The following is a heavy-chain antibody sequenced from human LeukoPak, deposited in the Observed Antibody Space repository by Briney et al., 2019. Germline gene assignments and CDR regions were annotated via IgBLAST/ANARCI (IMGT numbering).Heavy chain of an antibody. V-gene: IGHV3-21*01. J-gene: IGHJ4*02. Sequence: GGSLRLSCAASGFTFSSYTMNWVRQAPGKGLEWVSSISSSSSYIYYADSVKGRFTISRDNAKNSLYLQMNSLRAEDTAVYYCAKDSGSFYISYFDYWGQGTLVTVSS. CDR2: ISSSSSYI. D-gene: IGHD1-26*01. CDR3: AKDSGSFYISYFDY. CDR1: GFTFSSYT.